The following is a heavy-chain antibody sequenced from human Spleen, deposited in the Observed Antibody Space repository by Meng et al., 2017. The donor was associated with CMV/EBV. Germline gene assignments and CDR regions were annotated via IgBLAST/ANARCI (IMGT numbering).Heavy chain of an antibody. Sequence: ASVKDSCKASGYTFTSYGISWVRQAPGQGLEWMGWISAYNGNTNYAQKLQSRVTMTTDTSTSTAYMELRSLRSDDTAVYYCATGLISPEGGNYLDYWGQGTLVTVSS. V-gene: IGHV1-18*01. J-gene: IGHJ4*02. D-gene: IGHD3-16*01. CDR1: GYTFTSYG. CDR2: ISAYNGNT. CDR3: ATGLISPEGGNYLDY.